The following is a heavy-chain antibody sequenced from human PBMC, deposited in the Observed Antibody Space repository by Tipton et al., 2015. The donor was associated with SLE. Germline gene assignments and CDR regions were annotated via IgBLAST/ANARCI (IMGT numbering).Heavy chain of an antibody. CDR3: ASQLVLYYYGMDV. CDR2: VSGSGSST. Sequence: SLRLSCAASGFSFSTYAMSWVRQAPGKGLEWVSAVSGSGSSTYYADSVMGRFTISRDNSKNTLYLQMNSLRADDTAVYYCASQLVLYYYGMDVWGQGTTVIVSS. CDR1: GFSFSTYA. J-gene: IGHJ6*02. V-gene: IGHV3-23*01. D-gene: IGHD2/OR15-2a*01.